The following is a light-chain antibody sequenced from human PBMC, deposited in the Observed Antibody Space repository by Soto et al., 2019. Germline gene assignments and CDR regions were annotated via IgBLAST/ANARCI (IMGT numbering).Light chain of an antibody. CDR1: QSVLFSSNNKNY. Sequence: DIVMTQSPESLAVSLGERATINCRSSQSVLFSSNNKNYLAWYQQKPGQPPKLLIYWASIRESGVPDRFSGSGSGTDFTLTISSLQAEDVAVYYCQQYYSALYTFGQGTKLEIK. V-gene: IGKV4-1*01. CDR3: QQYYSALYT. J-gene: IGKJ2*01. CDR2: WAS.